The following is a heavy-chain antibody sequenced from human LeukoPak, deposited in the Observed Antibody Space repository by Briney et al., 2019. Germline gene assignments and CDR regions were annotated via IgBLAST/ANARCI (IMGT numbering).Heavy chain of an antibody. CDR1: GFTISRNY. J-gene: IGHJ4*02. D-gene: IGHD1-26*01. Sequence: GGSLRLSCAASGFTISRNYMNWVRQAPGKGLEWVAVIYSGGTTYYADSVEGRFTISRDNSKNTLYLQMDSLRVEDTAVYYCARSWDARLNFDYWGQGTLVTVSS. V-gene: IGHV3-66*02. CDR3: ARSWDARLNFDY. CDR2: IYSGGTT.